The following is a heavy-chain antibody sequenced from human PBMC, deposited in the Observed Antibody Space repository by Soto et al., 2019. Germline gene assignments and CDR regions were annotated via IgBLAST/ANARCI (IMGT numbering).Heavy chain of an antibody. V-gene: IGHV4-34*01. CDR3: ARRGIVVVAATGWFDP. J-gene: IGHJ5*02. CDR1: GGSFSGDC. D-gene: IGHD2-15*01. CDR2: INHSGST. Sequence: QVQLQQWGAGLLKPSETLSLTCGVYGGSFSGDCWSWVSQPPGKGLEWIGEINHSGSTNYNPSLKSRVTISVDTSKNQFSLKLSSVTAADTAGYYCARRGIVVVAATGWFDPWGQGTLVTVSS.